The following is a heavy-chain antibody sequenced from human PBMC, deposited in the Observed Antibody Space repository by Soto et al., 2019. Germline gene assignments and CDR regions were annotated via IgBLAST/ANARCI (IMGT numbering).Heavy chain of an antibody. Sequence: SVKVSCKASGGTFSSYSFSWVRQAPGQGLEWMGGITPIFGTVHYAQNFRGRVTITADKSTSIVHMELSSLRSEDTAVFYCAREGDTREGRGVFFSWGQGTLVTV. V-gene: IGHV1-69*06. CDR1: GGTFSSYS. J-gene: IGHJ5*02. CDR3: AREGDTREGRGVFFS. CDR2: ITPIFGTV. D-gene: IGHD3-16*01.